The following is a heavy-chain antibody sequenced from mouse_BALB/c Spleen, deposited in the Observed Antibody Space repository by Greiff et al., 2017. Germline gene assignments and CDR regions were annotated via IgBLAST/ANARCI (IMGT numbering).Heavy chain of an antibody. J-gene: IGHJ1*01. CDR1: GYAFSSYW. CDR2: IYPGDGDT. D-gene: IGHD1-1*01. Sequence: QVQLQQSGAELVRPGSSVKISCKASGYAFSSYWMNWVKQRPGQGLEWIGQIYPGDGDTNYNGKFKGKATLTADKSSSTAYMQLSSLTSEDSAVYFCARDSDYGSSNGYFDVWGAGTTVTVSS. V-gene: IGHV1-80*01. CDR3: ARDSDYGSSNGYFDV.